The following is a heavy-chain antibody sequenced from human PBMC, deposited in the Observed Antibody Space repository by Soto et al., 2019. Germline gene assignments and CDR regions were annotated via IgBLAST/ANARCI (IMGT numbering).Heavy chain of an antibody. V-gene: IGHV3-23*01. J-gene: IGHJ4*02. CDR1: GFSVTRDA. CDR2: LSGSGIGK. D-gene: IGHD2-2*01. CDR3: AKDRYCSATRCQELGS. Sequence: PGGSLRLSCAASGFSVTRDAMSGRRQAPGKGLEWVSVLSGSGIGKEYADSVKGRFTISRDNSRNTLYLQMTGLRVEDTAVYYCAKDRYCSATRCQELGSWGQGTLVTVSS.